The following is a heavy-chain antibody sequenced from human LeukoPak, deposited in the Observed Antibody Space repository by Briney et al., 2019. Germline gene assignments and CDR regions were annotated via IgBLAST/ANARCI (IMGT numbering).Heavy chain of an antibody. CDR3: ACYGIAPPH. Sequence: PGGSLRLSCAASEFXFSSYWIHWVRQAPGKGLVWVSRINSDGSSTSYADSVKGRFTISRDNAKNTLYLQMNSLRTEDTAVYYCACYGIAPPHWGQGALVTVSS. CDR1: EFXFSSYW. V-gene: IGHV3-74*01. CDR2: INSDGSST. D-gene: IGHD2-15*01. J-gene: IGHJ4*02.